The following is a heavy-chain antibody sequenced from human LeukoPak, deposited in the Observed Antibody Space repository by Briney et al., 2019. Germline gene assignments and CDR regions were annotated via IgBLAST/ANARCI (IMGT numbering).Heavy chain of an antibody. CDR3: ARDPQWLGFGDY. J-gene: IGHJ4*02. D-gene: IGHD6-19*01. CDR2: INPNSGGT. Sequence: ASVKVSCKASGYTFTAYYMHWVRQAPGQGLEWMGWINPNSGGTNYAQKFQGRVTMTRDTSISTAYMELSRLRSDDTAVYYCARDPQWLGFGDYWGQGTLVTVSS. CDR1: GYTFTAYY. V-gene: IGHV1-2*02.